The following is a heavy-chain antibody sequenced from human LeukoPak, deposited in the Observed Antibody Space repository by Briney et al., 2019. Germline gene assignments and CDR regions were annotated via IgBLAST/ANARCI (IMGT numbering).Heavy chain of an antibody. Sequence: SETLSLTCTVSGGSVSSGSYYWSWIRQPPGKGLEWIVYIYYSGSTNYNPSLKSRVTISVDTSTNRLSLRLSSVTAADTAVYYCARVRRATGTTGSYYGMDVWGKGTTVTVSS. J-gene: IGHJ6*04. CDR1: GGSVSSGSYY. V-gene: IGHV4-61*01. CDR2: IYYSGST. D-gene: IGHD1-1*01. CDR3: ARVRRATGTTGSYYGMDV.